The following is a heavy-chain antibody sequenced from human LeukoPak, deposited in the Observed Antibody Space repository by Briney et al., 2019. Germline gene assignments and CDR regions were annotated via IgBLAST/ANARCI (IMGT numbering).Heavy chain of an antibody. Sequence: ASVKVSCKASGYTFTSYDINWVRQATGQGLEWMGWMNPNSGNTGYAQKFQGRVTITRNTSISTAYMELSSLRSEDTAVYYCARVGVGSSWFLYFDYWGQGTLVTVSS. D-gene: IGHD6-13*01. CDR1: GYTFTSYD. CDR3: ARVGVGSSWFLYFDY. CDR2: MNPNSGNT. V-gene: IGHV1-8*03. J-gene: IGHJ4*02.